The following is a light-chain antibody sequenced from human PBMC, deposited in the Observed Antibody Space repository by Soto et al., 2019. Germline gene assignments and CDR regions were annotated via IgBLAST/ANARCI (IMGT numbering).Light chain of an antibody. Sequence: PGERATLSCRASQSVSRSYLAWYQQKPGQAPRLLIYSASSRATGIPDRFSGSESGTAFTLTSSRLEPEDFAVYYCQQYGDTPWTFGQGTKVEIK. CDR3: QQYGDTPWT. V-gene: IGKV3-20*01. CDR1: QSVSRSY. J-gene: IGKJ1*01. CDR2: SAS.